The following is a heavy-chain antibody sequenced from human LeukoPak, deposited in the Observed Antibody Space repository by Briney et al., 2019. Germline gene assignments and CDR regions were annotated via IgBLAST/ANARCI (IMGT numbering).Heavy chain of an antibody. V-gene: IGHV4-61*02. CDR3: ASLLNHPVPAAHDYYYYYMDV. D-gene: IGHD2-2*01. J-gene: IGHJ6*03. CDR1: GGSISSGSYY. Sequence: PSETLSLTCTVSGGSISSGSYYWSWIRQPAGKGLEWIGRIYTSGSTNYNPSLKSRVTISVDASKNQFSLKLSSVTAADTAVYYCASLLNHPVPAAHDYYYYYMDVWGKGTTVTVSS. CDR2: IYTSGST.